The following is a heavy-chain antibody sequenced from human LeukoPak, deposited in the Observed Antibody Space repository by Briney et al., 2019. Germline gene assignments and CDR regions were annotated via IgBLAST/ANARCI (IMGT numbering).Heavy chain of an antibody. CDR1: GYTFTSYG. D-gene: IGHD6-13*01. J-gene: IGHJ4*02. Sequence: ASVKVSCKASGYTFTSYGISWVRQAPGQGLEWMGWISAYNGNTNYAQKLQGRVTMTTDTSTSTAYMELRSLRSDDTAVYYCARDSAAALTPYYFDYWGQGTLVTVSS. CDR3: ARDSAAALTPYYFDY. V-gene: IGHV1-18*01. CDR2: ISAYNGNT.